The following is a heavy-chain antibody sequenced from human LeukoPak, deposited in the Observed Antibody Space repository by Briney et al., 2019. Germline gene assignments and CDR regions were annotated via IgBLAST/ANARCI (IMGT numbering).Heavy chain of an antibody. V-gene: IGHV3-23*01. CDR3: ARGGEGSGSSWVITHDC. D-gene: IGHD3-10*01. CDR2: IGGSGGTT. J-gene: IGHJ4*02. Sequence: GGSLRLSCAASGFTFSTYAMAWVRQAPGTGLEWVSAIGGSGGTTYTADSVKGRFTISRDNSKNTLFLQMNSLRVEDTALYYCARGGEGSGSSWVITHDCWGQGALVTVSS. CDR1: GFTFSTYA.